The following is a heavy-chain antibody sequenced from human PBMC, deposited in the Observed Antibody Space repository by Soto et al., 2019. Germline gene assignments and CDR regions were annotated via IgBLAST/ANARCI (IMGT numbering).Heavy chain of an antibody. Sequence: QVQLVQSGAEVKKPGSSVKVSCKASGGTFSSYAISWVRQAPGQGLEWMGGIIPIFGTANYAQKFQGRVTLTAEESTRRAYIELSSLRSEETAVYYCERSPVDSVIHRDFDARGEGTRVTAS. CDR1: GGTFSSYA. V-gene: IGHV1-69*01. CDR3: ERSPVDSVIHRDFDA. CDR2: IIPIFGTA. J-gene: IGHJ4*02. D-gene: IGHD1-26*01.